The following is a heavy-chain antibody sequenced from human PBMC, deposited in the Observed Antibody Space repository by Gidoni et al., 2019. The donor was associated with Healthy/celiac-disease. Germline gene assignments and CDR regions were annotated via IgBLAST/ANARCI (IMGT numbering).Heavy chain of an antibody. J-gene: IGHJ4*02. V-gene: IGHV1-2*02. CDR1: GYTFTGSQ. D-gene: IGHD3-10*01. CDR2: INPNSGGT. CDR3: ARDQKSVLWFGELFLGWDY. Sequence: QVQLVQSGAEVKKPGASVKVSCKASGYTFTGSQMHWVRQAPGQGLAWMGWINPNSGGTNYAQKFQGRVTMTRDTSISTAYMELSRLRSDDTAVYYGARDQKSVLWFGELFLGWDYWGQGTLVTVSS.